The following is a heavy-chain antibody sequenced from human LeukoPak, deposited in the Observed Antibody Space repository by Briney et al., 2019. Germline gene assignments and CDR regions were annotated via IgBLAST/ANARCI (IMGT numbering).Heavy chain of an antibody. CDR3: AKDDRRYCSSTSCLDSFDP. J-gene: IGHJ5*02. D-gene: IGHD2-2*01. Sequence: GGSLRLSCAAPGFTFSSYAMSWVRQAPGKGLEWVSAISGSGGSTYYADSVKGRFTISRDNSKNTLHLQMNSLRAEDTAVYYCAKDDRRYCSSTSCLDSFDPWGQGTLVTVSS. CDR1: GFTFSSYA. V-gene: IGHV3-23*01. CDR2: ISGSGGST.